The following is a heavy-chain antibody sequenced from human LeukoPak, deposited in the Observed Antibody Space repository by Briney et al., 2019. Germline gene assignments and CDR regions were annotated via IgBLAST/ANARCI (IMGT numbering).Heavy chain of an antibody. CDR3: AVTITLWFGELSHFDY. CDR2: FYYSGST. D-gene: IGHD3-10*01. CDR1: GGSISRGGYS. J-gene: IGHJ4*02. Sequence: PSETLSLTCAVSGGSISRGGYSWSWIRQPPGKGLEWIGYFYYSGSTYYNPSLKSRVTISLDTSKNQLSLKLSSVTAADTAVYYCAVTITLWFGELSHFDYWGQGTLVTVSS. V-gene: IGHV4-30-4*07.